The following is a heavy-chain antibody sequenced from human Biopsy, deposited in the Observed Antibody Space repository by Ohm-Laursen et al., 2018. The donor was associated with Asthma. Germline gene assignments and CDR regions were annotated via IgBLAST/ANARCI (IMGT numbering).Heavy chain of an antibody. CDR2: ISYDGSNK. D-gene: IGHD3-3*01. CDR3: ASQSSGPDFWSGYYYFDY. V-gene: IGHV3-30*03. Sequence: SLRLSCAASGFTFSSYGMHWVRQTPGKGLEWVAVISYDGSNKYYADSVKGRYTISRDNSKNTLYLQMNSLRAEDTAVYYCASQSSGPDFWSGYYYFDYWGQGTLVTVSS. CDR1: GFTFSSYG. J-gene: IGHJ4*02.